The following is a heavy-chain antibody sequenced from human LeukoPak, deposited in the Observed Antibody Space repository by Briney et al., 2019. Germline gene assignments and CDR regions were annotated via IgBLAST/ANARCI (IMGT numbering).Heavy chain of an antibody. D-gene: IGHD4-23*01. J-gene: IGHJ4*02. Sequence: GASVKVSCKASGGTFSSYAISWVRQAPGQGLEWMGGIIPIFGTANYAQKFQGRVTITTGESTSTAYMELSSLRSEDTAVYYCAVVVTPGGWGQGTLVTVSS. CDR1: GGTFSSYA. CDR2: IIPIFGTA. V-gene: IGHV1-69*05. CDR3: AVVVTPGG.